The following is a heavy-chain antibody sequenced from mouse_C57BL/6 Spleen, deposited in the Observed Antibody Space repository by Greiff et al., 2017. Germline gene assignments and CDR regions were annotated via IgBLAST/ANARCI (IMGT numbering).Heavy chain of an antibody. V-gene: IGHV1-50*01. CDR1: GYTFTSYW. D-gene: IGHD4-1*01. CDR2: IDPSDSHT. J-gene: IGHJ2*01. Sequence: QVQLQQSGAELVKPGASVKLSCKASGYTFTSYWMQWVKQRPGQGLEWIGEIDPSDSHTNYNQKFKGKATLTVDTSSSTAYMQLSSLTSEDSAVYYCARRDWDEDFDYWGQGTTLTVSS. CDR3: ARRDWDEDFDY.